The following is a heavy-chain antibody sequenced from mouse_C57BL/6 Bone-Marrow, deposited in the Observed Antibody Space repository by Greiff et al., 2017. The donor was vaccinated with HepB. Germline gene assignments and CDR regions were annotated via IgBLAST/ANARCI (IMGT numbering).Heavy chain of an antibody. CDR2: IYPSGSYT. CDR1: GYTFTSYW. CDR3: ARETTVAPASMDY. J-gene: IGHJ4*01. Sequence: VQLQQPGAELVMPGASVKLSCKASGYTFTSYWMHWVKQRPGQGLEWIGEIYPSGSYTNYNQKFKGKSTLTVDKSSSTAYMQLSSLTSEDSAVYYGARETTVAPASMDYWGQGTSVTVSS. D-gene: IGHD1-1*01. V-gene: IGHV1-69*01.